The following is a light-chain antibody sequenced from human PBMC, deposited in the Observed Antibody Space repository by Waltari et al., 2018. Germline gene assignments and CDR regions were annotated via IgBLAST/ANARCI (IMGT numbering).Light chain of an antibody. CDR2: DKT. CDR1: SSNIGAGYG. J-gene: IGLJ1*01. V-gene: IGLV1-40*01. CDR3: QSYDSSLRGFYV. Sequence: QSVLTQPPSLSGAPGQRFTISCTGSSSNIGAGYGVQWDQQFPGTAPKLLIYDKTDRPSDVPARFSGSESGTAAALAITVLEAEDGADYYCQSYDSSLRGFYVFGTGTKFTV.